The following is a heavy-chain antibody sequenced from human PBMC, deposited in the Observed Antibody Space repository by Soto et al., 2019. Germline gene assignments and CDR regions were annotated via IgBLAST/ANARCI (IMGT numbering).Heavy chain of an antibody. CDR2: IHYSGTT. V-gene: IGHV4-59*01. D-gene: IGHD6-13*01. Sequence: LSLTCTVSGGSMRNYFWTWIRQPPGKGLEWIGYIHYSGTTSFFPSYNPSLRSRVTISEDTSKNQFSLKLLSVTTADTAVYFCAAGEASSRNLAPYYLDFWGQGTPVTVSS. J-gene: IGHJ4*02. CDR1: GGSMRNYF. CDR3: AAGEASSRNLAPYYLDF.